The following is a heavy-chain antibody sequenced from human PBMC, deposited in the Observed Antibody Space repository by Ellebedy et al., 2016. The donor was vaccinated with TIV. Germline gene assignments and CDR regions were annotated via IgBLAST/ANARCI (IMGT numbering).Heavy chain of an antibody. J-gene: IGHJ3*02. CDR3: AREVAAAGIYSI. Sequence: AASVKVSCKASGYTFTSYDINWVRQATGQGLEWMGWMNPNSGNTGYAQKFQGRVTMTRNTSISTAYMELSSLRSEDTAVYYCAREVAAAGIYSIWGQGTMVTVSS. V-gene: IGHV1-8*01. D-gene: IGHD6-13*01. CDR1: GYTFTSYD. CDR2: MNPNSGNT.